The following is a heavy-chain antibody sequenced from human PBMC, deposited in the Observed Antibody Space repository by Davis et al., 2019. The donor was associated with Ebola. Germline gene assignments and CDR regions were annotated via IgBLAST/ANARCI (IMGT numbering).Heavy chain of an antibody. CDR3: ARHAGDYLWYSGYYYGMDV. V-gene: IGHV4-39*01. CDR2: IYYSGST. D-gene: IGHD4-17*01. Sequence: GSLRLSCTVPGGSISSSSYYWGWIRQPPGKGLEWIGSIYYSGSTYYNPSLKSRVTISVDTSKNQFSLKLSSVTAADTAVYYCARHAGDYLWYSGYYYGMDVWGQGTTVTVSS. J-gene: IGHJ6*02. CDR1: GGSISSSSYY.